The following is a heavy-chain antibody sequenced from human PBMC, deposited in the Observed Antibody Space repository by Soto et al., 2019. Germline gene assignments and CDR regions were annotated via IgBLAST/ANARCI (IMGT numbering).Heavy chain of an antibody. CDR3: ARALSGYSYGPNLYYFDY. D-gene: IGHD5-18*01. CDR1: GYTFTRSG. V-gene: IGHV1-18*01. Sequence: ASVKVSCKASGYTFTRSGISWVQQAPGQGPEWMGWISSYNGDTNYAQTFQGRVTMTTDTSTSTAYMELRCLRSDDTAVYYRARALSGYSYGPNLYYFDYWGQGTLVTVSS. J-gene: IGHJ4*02. CDR2: ISSYNGDT.